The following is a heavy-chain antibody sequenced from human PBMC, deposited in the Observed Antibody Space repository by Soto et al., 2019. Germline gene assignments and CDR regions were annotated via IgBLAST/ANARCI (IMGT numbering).Heavy chain of an antibody. Sequence: SETLSLTCTVSGGSINSGDYYWSWIRQSPGKGLEWIGYIYYSGSTYYNPSLKSRLTISVDTSKNQFSLKLSSVTAADTAVYYCAVLLASPGPYYFDYWGRGTLVTVSS. CDR1: GGSINSGDYY. CDR3: AVLLASPGPYYFDY. CDR2: IYYSGST. D-gene: IGHD3-3*01. J-gene: IGHJ4*02. V-gene: IGHV4-30-4*01.